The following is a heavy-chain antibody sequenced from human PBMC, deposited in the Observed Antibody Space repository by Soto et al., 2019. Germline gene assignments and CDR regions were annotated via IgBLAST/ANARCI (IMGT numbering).Heavy chain of an antibody. CDR1: GFSLRTTGVG. Sequence: QSTLKESGPTLVKPTQTLTLTCTYSGFSLRTTGVGVGWIRQPPGKALEWLGIIYWDDDKRYSPSLKSRLTLTSDISKRQVVLTMTNMGPVDTATYFCAHTWGLPFDYWGPGNLVIVSS. D-gene: IGHD3-16*01. CDR2: IYWDDDK. CDR3: AHTWGLPFDY. V-gene: IGHV2-5*02. J-gene: IGHJ4*02.